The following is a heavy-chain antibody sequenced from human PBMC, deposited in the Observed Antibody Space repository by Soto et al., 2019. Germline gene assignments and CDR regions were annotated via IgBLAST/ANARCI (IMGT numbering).Heavy chain of an antibody. CDR2: INSDGSST. CDR3: ARNLLEIYRSSRGIDY. D-gene: IGHD6-6*01. V-gene: IGHV3-74*01. Sequence: GGYLRLSCAASGFTFSMYWMHWVRQAPGKGLVWVSRINSDGSSTSYADSVKGRFTISRDNAKNTLYLQMNSLRAEDTAVYYCARNLLEIYRSSRGIDYSGQGTFVTVS. CDR1: GFTFSMYW. J-gene: IGHJ4*02.